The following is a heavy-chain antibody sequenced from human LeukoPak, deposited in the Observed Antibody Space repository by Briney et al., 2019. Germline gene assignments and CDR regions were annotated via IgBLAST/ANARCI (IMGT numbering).Heavy chain of an antibody. CDR1: GFTFSHYS. V-gene: IGHV3-30-3*01. D-gene: IGHD1-20*01. CDR2: ILYDGSKK. J-gene: IGHJ4*02. Sequence: GRSLRLSCVASGFTFSHYSLHWVRQAPGKGLEWVTLILYDGSKKYYTDSVRGRFTISRDDSKNTLYLQMNSLRPEDTAIYYCARDGLTGRTDGTLDHWGQGTLVTVSS. CDR3: ARDGLTGRTDGTLDH.